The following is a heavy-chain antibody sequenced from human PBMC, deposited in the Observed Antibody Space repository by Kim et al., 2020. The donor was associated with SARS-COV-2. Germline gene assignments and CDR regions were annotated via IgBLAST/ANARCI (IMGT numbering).Heavy chain of an antibody. CDR3: AREDYRYCSGGSCYKYFDY. Sequence: SVKVSCKASGGTFSSYAISWVRQAPGQGLEWMGGIIPIFGTANYAQKFQGRVTITADESTSTAYMELSSLRSEDTAVYYCAREDYRYCSGGSCYKYFDYWGQGTLVTVSS. CDR1: GGTFSSYA. CDR2: IIPIFGTA. V-gene: IGHV1-69*13. D-gene: IGHD2-15*01. J-gene: IGHJ4*02.